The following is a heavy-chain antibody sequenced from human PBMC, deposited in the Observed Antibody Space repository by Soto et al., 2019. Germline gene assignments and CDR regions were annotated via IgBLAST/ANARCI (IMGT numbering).Heavy chain of an antibody. V-gene: IGHV1-69*08. J-gene: IGHJ6*04. CDR1: GDILSGYT. D-gene: IGHD1-1*01. Sequence: VELEQSGAEVKKPGSSVKVSCTTSGDILSGYTFIWVRQAPGQGLEWMGRIIPIIGAPFSTQKFQDRVAFTADTSTNTVYMDLRSLTSEDTAVYYCARVSGTTERTRGMDVWGKGTTVTVSS. CDR3: ARVSGTTERTRGMDV. CDR2: IIPIIGAP.